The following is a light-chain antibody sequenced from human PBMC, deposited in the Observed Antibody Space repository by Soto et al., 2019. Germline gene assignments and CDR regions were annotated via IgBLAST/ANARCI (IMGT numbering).Light chain of an antibody. V-gene: IGLV2-14*01. CDR1: PGVVGGYDY. CDR2: EVT. Sequence: QSVLTPPASVAGSPGQSITLSFPGTPGVVGGYDYVSWYQQYPYKAPKLIIYEVTNRPSGISSRFSGSKSGNTAFLTIYGLQAEDEADYYCSSHTSGNTRVFGTGNKVTVL. J-gene: IGLJ1*01. CDR3: SSHTSGNTRV.